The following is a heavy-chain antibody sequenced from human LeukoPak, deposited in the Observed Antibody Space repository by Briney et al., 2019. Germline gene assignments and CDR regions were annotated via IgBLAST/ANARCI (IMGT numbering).Heavy chain of an antibody. J-gene: IGHJ3*02. CDR3: ARAIGYCSGGSCYPLAGAFDI. V-gene: IGHV1-69*13. CDR1: GGTFSSYA. Sequence: GASVKVSCKASGGTFSSYAISWVQQAPGQGLEWMGGIIPIFGTANYAQKFQGRVTITADESTSTAYMELSSLRSEDTAVYYCARAIGYCSGGSCYPLAGAFDIWGQGTMVTVSS. CDR2: IIPIFGTA. D-gene: IGHD2-15*01.